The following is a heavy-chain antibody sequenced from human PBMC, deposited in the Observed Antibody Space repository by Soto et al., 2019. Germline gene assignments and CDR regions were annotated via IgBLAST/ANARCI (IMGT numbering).Heavy chain of an antibody. CDR2: INPSGGST. J-gene: IGHJ4*02. CDR3: ARDSSSGYYDSSGYYLLDY. V-gene: IGHV1-46*03. Sequence: ASVKVSCKASGYTFTSYYMHWVRQAPGQGLEWMGIINPSGGSTSYAQKFQGRVTMTRDTSTSTVYMELSSLRSEDTAVYYCARDSSSGYYDSSGYYLLDYWGQGTLVTVSS. D-gene: IGHD3-22*01. CDR1: GYTFTSYY.